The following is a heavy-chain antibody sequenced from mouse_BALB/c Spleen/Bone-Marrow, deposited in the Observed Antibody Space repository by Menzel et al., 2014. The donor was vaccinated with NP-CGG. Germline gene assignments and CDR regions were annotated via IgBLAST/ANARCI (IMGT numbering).Heavy chain of an antibody. D-gene: IGHD2-4*01. CDR1: GYSFTRSW. CDR3: TRSYYDYGGFPY. J-gene: IGHJ3*01. V-gene: IGHV1-5*01. CDR2: IYPGNSDT. Sequence: EVQLQQSGTVLARPGASVKMSCKASGYSFTRSWMHWVKQRPGQGLEWIGVIYPGNSDTIYNQKFKGKAKLTAVTSASTAYMELSSLTNEDSAVYHCTRSYYDYGGFPYWGQGTLVTVSA.